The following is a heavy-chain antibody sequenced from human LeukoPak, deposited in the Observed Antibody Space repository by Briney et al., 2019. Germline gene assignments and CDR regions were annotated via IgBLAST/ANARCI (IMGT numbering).Heavy chain of an antibody. D-gene: IGHD1-26*01. CDR2: FDPEDDET. J-gene: IGHJ4*02. CDR1: GYTLTELP. V-gene: IGHV1-24*01. Sequence: ASVKVSCKVSGYTLTELPMHWVRQAPGKGLEWMGGFDPEDDETIYAQKLQGRVTMTTDTSTSTAYMELRSLRSDDTAVYYCARGARRLGGSYPGHFDYWGQGTLVTVSS. CDR3: ARGARRLGGSYPGHFDY.